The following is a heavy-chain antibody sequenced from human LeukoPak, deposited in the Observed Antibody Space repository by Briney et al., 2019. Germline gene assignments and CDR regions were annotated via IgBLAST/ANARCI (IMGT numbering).Heavy chain of an antibody. CDR1: GFTFSSYW. V-gene: IGHV3-7*04. D-gene: IGHD2-21*01. Sequence: GGSLRLSCAASGFTFSSYWMSWVRQAPGKGLEWAANIKQDGSEKYYVDSMKGRFTISRDNAKNSLYLQMNSLRAEDTAVYYCARVAYCGGDCYGYLYYFDYWGQGTLVTVSS. CDR3: ARVAYCGGDCYGYLYYFDY. CDR2: IKQDGSEK. J-gene: IGHJ4*02.